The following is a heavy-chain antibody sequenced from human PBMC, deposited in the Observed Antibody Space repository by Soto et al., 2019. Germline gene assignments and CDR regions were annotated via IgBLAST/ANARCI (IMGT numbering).Heavy chain of an antibody. CDR2: FYSGDSDT. Sequence: GESLKISCKGSGYSFANYCIAWVRQMPGKGLEWMGIFYSGDSDTRYSPSFQGQVVISGDKSINTAYLQWTSLKASDTAMYYCARGSSGFYDYWGQGTLVTVSS. D-gene: IGHD6-19*01. V-gene: IGHV5-51*01. CDR1: GYSFANYC. J-gene: IGHJ4*02. CDR3: ARGSSGFYDY.